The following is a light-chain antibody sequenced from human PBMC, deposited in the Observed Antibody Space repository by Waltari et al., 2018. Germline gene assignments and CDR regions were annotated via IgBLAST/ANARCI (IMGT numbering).Light chain of an antibody. CDR2: NVT. CDR1: TSDSGGYNY. Sequence: SALTQPASMSASPGQSLTISCSGRTSDSGGYNYVSWYQQHPGKAPKLMIFNVTNRPSRISSRFSGSKSGNTASLTISGLQAEDEADYYCSSYTTTSTWVFGGGTKVTVL. J-gene: IGLJ3*02. CDR3: SSYTTTSTWV. V-gene: IGLV2-14*03.